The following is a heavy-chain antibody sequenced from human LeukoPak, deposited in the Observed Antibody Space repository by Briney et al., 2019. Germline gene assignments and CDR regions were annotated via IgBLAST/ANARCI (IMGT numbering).Heavy chain of an antibody. J-gene: IGHJ4*02. CDR2: IYYSGST. V-gene: IGHV4-59*12. D-gene: IGHD2-2*01. CDR3: ARGLYCSSTSCPFDY. Sequence: PSETLSFTCTVSGGSISSYYWSWIRQPPGEGLEWIGYIYYSGSTYYNPSLKSRVTISVDTSKNQFSLKLSSVTAADTAVYYCARGLYCSSTSCPFDYWGQGTLVTVSS. CDR1: GGSISSYY.